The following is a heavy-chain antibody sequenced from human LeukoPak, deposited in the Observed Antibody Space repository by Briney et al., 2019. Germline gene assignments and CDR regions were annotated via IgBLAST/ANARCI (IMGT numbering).Heavy chain of an antibody. D-gene: IGHD6-13*01. CDR3: ARDDSWSFDY. J-gene: IGHJ4*02. CDR1: GFTFSSYT. CDR2: ISRNGRDK. V-gene: IGHV3-21*05. Sequence: GGSLRLSCAVSGFTFSSYTMNWVRQAPGKGLEWVSYISRNGRDKYYADSVKGRFTISRDNAKNSLYLQMNSLRVEDTAVYYCARDDSWSFDYWGQGTLVTVSS.